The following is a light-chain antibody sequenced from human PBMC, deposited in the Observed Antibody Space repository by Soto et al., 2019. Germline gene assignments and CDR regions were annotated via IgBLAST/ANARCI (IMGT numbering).Light chain of an antibody. CDR1: QTVSSTY. Sequence: EIVLTQSPGTLSLSPGERATLSCGTSQTVSSTYFAWYQQRPCRAPRLLFSDASNRATGTPDRFSCSGSGRDFTLTISRLEPEDSAVYFCQQFGSSPITFGQGTRLEI. CDR3: QQFGSSPIT. CDR2: DAS. V-gene: IGKV3-20*01. J-gene: IGKJ5*01.